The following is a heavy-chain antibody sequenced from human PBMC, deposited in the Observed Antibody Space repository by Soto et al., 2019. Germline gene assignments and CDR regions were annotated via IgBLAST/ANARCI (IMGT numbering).Heavy chain of an antibody. Sequence: LSLSCAASGFTFSSYAMHWVRQAPGKGLEWVAVISYDGSNKYYADSVKGRFTISRDNSKNTLYLQMNSLRAEDTAVYYCARDLQNIVVVVAAYYYYGMDVWGQGTTVTVSS. V-gene: IGHV3-30-3*01. J-gene: IGHJ6*02. D-gene: IGHD2-15*01. CDR2: ISYDGSNK. CDR1: GFTFSSYA. CDR3: ARDLQNIVVVVAAYYYYGMDV.